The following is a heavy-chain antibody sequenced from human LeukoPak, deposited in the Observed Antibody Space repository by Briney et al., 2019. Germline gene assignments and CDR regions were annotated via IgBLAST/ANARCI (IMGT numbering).Heavy chain of an antibody. D-gene: IGHD3-10*01. Sequence: GGALRLSCAASGFNFSDYYMSWIRQAPGKGLGWVSYISSRGSTIYYADSVKGRFTISRDNAKNSLYLQMNSLRAEDTAVYYCARNYYYGSGSCDYWGQGTLVTVSS. CDR3: ARNYYYGSGSCDY. CDR2: ISSRGSTI. CDR1: GFNFSDYY. J-gene: IGHJ4*02. V-gene: IGHV3-11*01.